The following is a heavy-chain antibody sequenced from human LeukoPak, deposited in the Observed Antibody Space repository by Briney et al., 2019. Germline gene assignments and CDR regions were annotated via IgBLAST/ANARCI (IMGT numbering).Heavy chain of an antibody. V-gene: IGHV1-2*02. CDR1: GYTFTSYA. J-gene: IGHJ4*02. D-gene: IGHD3-3*01. CDR3: ARDSRITIFGVVLSGGFDY. CDR2: INPNSGGT. Sequence: ASVKVSCKASGYTFTSYAMHWVRQAPGQGLGWMGWINPNSGGTNYAQKFQGRVTMTRDTSISTAYMELSRLRSDDTAVYYCARDSRITIFGVVLSGGFDYWGQGTLVTVSS.